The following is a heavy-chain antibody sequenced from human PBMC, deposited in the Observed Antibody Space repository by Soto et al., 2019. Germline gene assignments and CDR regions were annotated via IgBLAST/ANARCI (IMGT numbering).Heavy chain of an antibody. D-gene: IGHD2-8*02. Sequence: LRLSCAASGFTFNTHTMGWVRQAPGKGLEWVAAISGSVVSTYYADSVKGRFSISRDNSHNMVFLQLNSLTVEDTAVYYCAKDLSSCNGGVCYPLYFDSWGQGALVTVSS. CDR1: GFTFNTHT. V-gene: IGHV3-23*01. J-gene: IGHJ4*02. CDR3: AKDLSSCNGGVCYPLYFDS. CDR2: ISGSVVST.